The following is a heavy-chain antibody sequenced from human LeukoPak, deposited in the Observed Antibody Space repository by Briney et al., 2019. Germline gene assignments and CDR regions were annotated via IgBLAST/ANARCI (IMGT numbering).Heavy chain of an antibody. CDR3: AKDSDYYDSSGYYLPDY. Sequence: GRSLRLSCAASGFTFSSYGMHWVRQAPGKGLEWVAFIRYDGSNKYYADSVKGRFTISRDNSKNTLYLQMNSLRAEDTAVYYCAKDSDYYDSSGYYLPDYWGQGTLVTVSS. D-gene: IGHD3-22*01. CDR1: GFTFSSYG. CDR2: IRYDGSNK. J-gene: IGHJ4*02. V-gene: IGHV3-30*02.